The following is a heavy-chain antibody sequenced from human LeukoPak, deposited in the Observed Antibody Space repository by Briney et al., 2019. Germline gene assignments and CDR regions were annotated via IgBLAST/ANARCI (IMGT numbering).Heavy chain of an antibody. CDR3: ARVGDHYHWYLDL. J-gene: IGHJ2*01. CDR2: LYSGDTT. V-gene: IGHV3-53*01. Sequence: PGGSLRLSCEASGFTVTTKYMNWVRQAPGKGLEWVSILYSGDTTYYADSVKGRFAVSRDSSKNPLYLHINSLRAEDTAVYYCARVGDHYHWYLDLWGRGALVTASS. CDR1: GFTVTTKY. D-gene: IGHD3-10*01.